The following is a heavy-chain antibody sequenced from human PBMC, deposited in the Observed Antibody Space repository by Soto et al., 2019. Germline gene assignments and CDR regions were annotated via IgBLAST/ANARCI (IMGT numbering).Heavy chain of an antibody. CDR2: ISSSSSYI. V-gene: IGHV3-21*01. D-gene: IGHD6-13*01. Sequence: GGSLRLSCAASGFTFSSYSMNWVRQAPGKGLEWVSSISSSSSYIYYADSVKGRFTISRDNAKNSLYLQMNSLRAEDTAVYYCARDFTNSSSWYRSWYYYYYGMDVWGQGTTVTVSS. J-gene: IGHJ6*02. CDR1: GFTFSSYS. CDR3: ARDFTNSSSWYRSWYYYYYGMDV.